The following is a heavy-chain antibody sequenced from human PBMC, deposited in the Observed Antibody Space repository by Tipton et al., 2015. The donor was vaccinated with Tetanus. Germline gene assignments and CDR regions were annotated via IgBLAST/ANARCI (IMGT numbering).Heavy chain of an antibody. CDR2: VDDSGST. V-gene: IGHV4-30-4*01. D-gene: IGHD6-13*01. CDR3: ARGTWLYTSTYHRHWLDP. Sequence: TLSLTCTVSGDSLSNGDYYWSWIRQPPGKGLESIGEVDDSGSTNYSPSLKSRVTISLGTSKNEFSLTLSSVTAADTAVYYCARGTWLYTSTYHRHWLDPWGQGTLVTVSS. J-gene: IGHJ5*02. CDR1: GDSLSNGDYY.